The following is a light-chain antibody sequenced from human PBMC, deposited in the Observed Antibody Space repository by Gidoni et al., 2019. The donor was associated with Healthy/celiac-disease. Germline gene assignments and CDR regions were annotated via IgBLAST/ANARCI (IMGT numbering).Light chain of an antibody. CDR3: SSYTSSSTI. Sequence: QSALTQPASVSGSPGQSITISCTGTSSDIGRYNYVSWYQQHPGKAPKVMIYEVSNRPSGVSNRFSGSKSGNTASLTISGLQAEDEADYYCSSYTSSSTIFGGGTKLTVL. CDR1: SSDIGRYNY. V-gene: IGLV2-14*01. CDR2: EVS. J-gene: IGLJ2*01.